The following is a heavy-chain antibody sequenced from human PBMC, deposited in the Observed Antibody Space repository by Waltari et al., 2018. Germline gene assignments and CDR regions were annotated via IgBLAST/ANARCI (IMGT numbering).Heavy chain of an antibody. D-gene: IGHD1-7*01. CDR3: ARAYNWHSIASEYYFDY. Sequence: EVQLVQSGAEVKKPGESLKISCKGSGYSFTSYWIGWVRQMPGKGLEWMGIIYPGDSDTRYSPSFQGQVTISADKSISTAYLQWSSLKASDTAMYYCARAYNWHSIASEYYFDYWGQGTLVTVSS. CDR1: GYSFTSYW. V-gene: IGHV5-51*01. CDR2: IYPGDSDT. J-gene: IGHJ4*02.